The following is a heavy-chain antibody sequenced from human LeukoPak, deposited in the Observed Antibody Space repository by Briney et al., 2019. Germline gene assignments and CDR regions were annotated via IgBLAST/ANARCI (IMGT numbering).Heavy chain of an antibody. CDR2: IHYSGST. D-gene: IGHD3-22*01. Sequence: SETLSLTCSVSGGSISRNTHYCGWIRQPPGKGLEWIGSIHYSGSTYYNPSLKSRVTISVDTSKNQFSLKLTSVTAADTAVYYCATYDSSAYNAFDIWGQGTMVTVSS. CDR3: ATYDSSAYNAFDI. J-gene: IGHJ3*02. CDR1: GGSISRNTHY. V-gene: IGHV4-39*07.